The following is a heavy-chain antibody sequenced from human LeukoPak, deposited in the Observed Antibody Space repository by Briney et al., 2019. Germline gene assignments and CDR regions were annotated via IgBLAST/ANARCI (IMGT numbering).Heavy chain of an antibody. D-gene: IGHD6-6*01. CDR2: IKQDGSEK. CDR3: ARDRGFEYSDTGSFDY. V-gene: IGHV3-7*01. Sequence: GGSLRLSCAASGFTFSSYWMSWVRQAPGKGLEWVANIKQDGSEKYDVDSVKGRFTISRDNAKNSLYLQMNSLRAEDTAVYYCARDRGFEYSDTGSFDYWGQGTLVTVSS. J-gene: IGHJ4*02. CDR1: GFTFSSYW.